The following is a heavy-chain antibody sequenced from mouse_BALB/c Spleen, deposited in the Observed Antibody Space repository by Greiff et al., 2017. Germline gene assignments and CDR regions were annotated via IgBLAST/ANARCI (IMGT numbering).Heavy chain of an antibody. CDR2: ISSGSSTI. CDR1: GFTFSSFG. CDR3: ARPMITTWFAY. J-gene: IGHJ3*01. D-gene: IGHD2-4*01. V-gene: IGHV5-17*02. Sequence: EVQGVESGGGLVQPGGSRKLSCAASGFTFSSFGMHWVRQAPEKGLEWVAYISSGSSTIYYADTVKGRFTISRDNPKNTLFLQMTSLRSEDTAMYYCARPMITTWFAYWGQGTLVTVSA.